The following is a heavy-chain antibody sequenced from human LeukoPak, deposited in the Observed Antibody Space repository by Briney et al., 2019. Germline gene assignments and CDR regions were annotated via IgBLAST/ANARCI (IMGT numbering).Heavy chain of an antibody. CDR1: GFTFSSYE. V-gene: IGHV3-48*03. Sequence: PGGSLRLSCAASGFTFSSYEMNWVRQAPGKGVEGVSYISSICSTIYYADSVKGRFTVSRDNAKNSLYLQMNSLRAEDTAVYYCARKRLNSYSSSWYWFDPWGQGTLVTVSS. D-gene: IGHD6-13*01. J-gene: IGHJ5*02. CDR3: ARKRLNSYSSSWYWFDP. CDR2: ISSICSTI.